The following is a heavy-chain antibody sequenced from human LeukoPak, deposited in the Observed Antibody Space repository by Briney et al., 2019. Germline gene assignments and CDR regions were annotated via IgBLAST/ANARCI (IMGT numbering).Heavy chain of an antibody. J-gene: IGHJ4*02. CDR1: GGSFSGYY. Sequence: SETLSLTCAVSGGSFSGYYWSWIRQPPGKGLEWIWEINHSGSTNYSPSLQSRVTISVDTSKNQFSLKLSSVTAADTAVYYCARGVYCSGGNCYLPLDSWGQGTLVTVSS. CDR2: INHSGST. CDR3: ARGVYCSGGNCYLPLDS. V-gene: IGHV4-34*01. D-gene: IGHD2-15*01.